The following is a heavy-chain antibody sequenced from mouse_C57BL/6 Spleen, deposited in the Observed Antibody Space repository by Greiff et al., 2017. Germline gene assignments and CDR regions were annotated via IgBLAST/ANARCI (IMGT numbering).Heavy chain of an antibody. Sequence: QVQLQQSGAELVRPGASVTLSCKASGYTFTDYEMHWVKQTPVHGLEWIGAIDPETGGTAYNQKFKGKAILTADKSSSTAYMELRSLTSEDSAVYYCTWLLPAWCAYWGQGTLVTVSA. CDR1: GYTFTDYE. D-gene: IGHD2-3*01. CDR3: TWLLPAWCAY. J-gene: IGHJ3*01. CDR2: IDPETGGT. V-gene: IGHV1-15*01.